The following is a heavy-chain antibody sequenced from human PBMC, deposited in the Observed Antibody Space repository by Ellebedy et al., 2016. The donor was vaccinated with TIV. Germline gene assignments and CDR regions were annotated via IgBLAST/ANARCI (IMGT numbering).Heavy chain of an antibody. V-gene: IGHV3-7*01. D-gene: IGHD2-15*01. CDR1: GLTFSGDW. CDR3: TRNLGHYLLSD. CDR2: INGDGSAI. Sequence: GESLKISXAASGLTFSGDWMNWVRQAPGKGLEWVANINGDGSAIQYADSVEGRFTISRDNAKNSLYLQMNSLRVEDTAVYYCTRNLGHYLLSDWGQGSLVTVSS. J-gene: IGHJ4*02.